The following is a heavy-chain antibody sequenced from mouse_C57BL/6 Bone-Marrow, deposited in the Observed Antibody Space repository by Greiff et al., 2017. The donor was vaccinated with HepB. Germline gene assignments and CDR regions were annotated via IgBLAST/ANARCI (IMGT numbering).Heavy chain of an antibody. D-gene: IGHD3-3*01. CDR2: ISSGSSTI. CDR1: GFTFSDYG. V-gene: IGHV5-17*01. J-gene: IGHJ2*01. CDR3: ARPGALGGYYFDY. Sequence: VQLKESGGGLVKPGGSLKLSCAASGFTFSDYGMHWVRQAPEKGLEWVAYISSGSSTIYYADTVKGRFTISRDNAKNTLFLQMTSLRSEDTAMYYCARPGALGGYYFDYWGQGTTLTVSS.